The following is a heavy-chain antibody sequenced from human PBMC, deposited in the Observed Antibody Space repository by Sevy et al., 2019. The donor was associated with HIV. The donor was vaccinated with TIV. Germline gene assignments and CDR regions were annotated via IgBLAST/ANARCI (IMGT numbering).Heavy chain of an antibody. CDR2: IYYNGHI. Sequence: SETLSLTCTVSGGSITSLYWNWIRQPPGKGLEWIANIYYNGHINYNPSLKSRGTLSLDTSKNQFSLRLSSVTAADTAMYYCAGENAWGRGFSWGQGTLVTGSS. CDR1: GGSITSLY. V-gene: IGHV4-59*08. J-gene: IGHJ5*02. D-gene: IGHD1-26*01. CDR3: AGENAWGRGFS.